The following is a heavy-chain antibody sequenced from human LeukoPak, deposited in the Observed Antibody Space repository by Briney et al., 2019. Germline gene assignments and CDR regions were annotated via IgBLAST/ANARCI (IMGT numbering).Heavy chain of an antibody. CDR3: ARGDIVVVPAAQIYYYYGMDV. CDR2: IWYDGSNK. D-gene: IGHD2-2*01. CDR1: GFTFSSYG. Sequence: GRSLRLSCAASGFTFSSYGMHWVRQAPGKGLEWVAVIWYDGSNKYCADSVKGRFTISRDNSKNTLYLQMNSLRAEDTAVYYCARGDIVVVPAAQIYYYYGMDVWGKGTTATVSS. V-gene: IGHV3-33*01. J-gene: IGHJ6*04.